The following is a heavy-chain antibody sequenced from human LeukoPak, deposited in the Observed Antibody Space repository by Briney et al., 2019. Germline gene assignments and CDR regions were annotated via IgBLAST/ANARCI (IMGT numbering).Heavy chain of an antibody. J-gene: IGHJ5*02. D-gene: IGHD2-15*01. V-gene: IGHV5-51*01. Sequence: GESLKISCKGSGYSFTSYWIGWVRQMPGKGLEWMGIIYPGDSDTRYSPSFQGQVTISADKSISTAYLQWSSLKASDTAMYYCARHPSMVVCSGGSCYSAGTTNRGFDPWGQGTLVTVSS. CDR3: ARHPSMVVCSGGSCYSAGTTNRGFDP. CDR1: GYSFTSYW. CDR2: IYPGDSDT.